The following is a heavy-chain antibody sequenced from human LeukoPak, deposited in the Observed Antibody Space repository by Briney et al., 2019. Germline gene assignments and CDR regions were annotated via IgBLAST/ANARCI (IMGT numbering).Heavy chain of an antibody. CDR2: IYSSGTT. CDR1: GGSLSSHY. D-gene: IGHD2-2*01. J-gene: IGHJ4*02. CDR3: ARFSSGCSESSCYLTN. V-gene: IGHV4-59*11. Sequence: PSETLSLTCSVSGGSLSSHYWSWLRQPPGKERELIGHIYSSGTTYYNPSVGRRVTISLQKPKNQFSLRLNSVTTADTAVYYCARFSSGCSESSCYLTNWGQGTLVIVSS.